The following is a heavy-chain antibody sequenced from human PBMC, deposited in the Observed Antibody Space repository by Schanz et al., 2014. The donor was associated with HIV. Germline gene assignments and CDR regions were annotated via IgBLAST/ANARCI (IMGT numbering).Heavy chain of an antibody. CDR1: GFTVSSNY. D-gene: IGHD5-12*01. J-gene: IGHJ4*02. V-gene: IGHV3-53*01. CDR2: IYSGGST. Sequence: EVQLVESGGGLIQPGGSLRLSCAASGFTVSSNYMSWVRQAPGKGLEWVSVIYSGGSTYYADSVKGRFTISRDNSKNTLYLQMNSLRAEDTAVYYCATSQGIMVATDFDYWGQGTLVTVSS. CDR3: ATSQGIMVATDFDY.